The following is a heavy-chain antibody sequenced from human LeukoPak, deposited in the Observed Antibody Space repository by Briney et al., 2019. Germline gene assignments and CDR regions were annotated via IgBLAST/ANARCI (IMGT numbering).Heavy chain of an antibody. V-gene: IGHV1-18*01. CDR2: ISAYNGNT. J-gene: IGHJ4*02. CDR1: LYTFTSYG. CDR3: ARSDYYDSSGYYLSFDY. D-gene: IGHD3-22*01. Sequence: ASVKVSCKASLYTFTSYGISWVRQAPGQGLEWMGWISAYNGNTNYAQKLQGRVTMTTDTSTSTAYMELRSLRSDDTAVYYCARSDYYDSSGYYLSFDYWGQGTLVTVSS.